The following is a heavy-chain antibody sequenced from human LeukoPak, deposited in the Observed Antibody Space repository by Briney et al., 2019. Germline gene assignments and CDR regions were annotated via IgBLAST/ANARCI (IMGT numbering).Heavy chain of an antibody. CDR2: ISGSGGST. CDR1: GFTFSSYA. J-gene: IGHJ6*03. CDR3: ARGSYYIDV. V-gene: IGHV3-23*01. Sequence: GGSLRLSCAASGFTFSSYAMSWVRQAPGKGLEWVSAISGSGGSTYYADSVKGRFTMSRDNAKNSLYLQMNSLRAEDTAVYYCARGSYYIDVWGKGTTVTVSS.